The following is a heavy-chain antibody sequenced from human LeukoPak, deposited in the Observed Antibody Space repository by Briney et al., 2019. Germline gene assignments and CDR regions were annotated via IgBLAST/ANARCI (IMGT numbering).Heavy chain of an antibody. CDR3: ARDRLDYYVSGSYYNVPSYYYYMDV. CDR2: IYHSGYT. J-gene: IGHJ6*03. Sequence: PSETLSLTCNVSGYSISSGYYWSWIRQPPGKGLEWFGSIYHSGYTFYNPSLKSRVTISVDTSKNQFSLKLRSVTAADTAIYYCARDRLDYYVSGSYYNVPSYYYYMDVWGKGTTVTVSS. D-gene: IGHD3-10*01. CDR1: GYSISSGYY. V-gene: IGHV4-38-2*02.